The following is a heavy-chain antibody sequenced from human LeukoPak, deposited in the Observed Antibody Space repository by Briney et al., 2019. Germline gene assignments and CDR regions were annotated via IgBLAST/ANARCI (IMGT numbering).Heavy chain of an antibody. V-gene: IGHV3-7*03. CDR2: INHNGNVN. D-gene: IGHD4-23*01. CDR1: GFTFSSYW. Sequence: PGGSLRLSCAASGFTFSSYWMNWARQAPGKGLEWVASINHNGNVNYYVDSVKGRFTISRDNAKNSLYLQMSNLRAEDTAVYYCAKARTVVTDYFDYWGQGTLVTVSS. J-gene: IGHJ4*02. CDR3: AKARTVVTDYFDY.